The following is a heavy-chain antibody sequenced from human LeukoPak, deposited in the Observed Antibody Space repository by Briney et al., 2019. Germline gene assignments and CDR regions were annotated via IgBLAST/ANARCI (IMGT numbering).Heavy chain of an antibody. J-gene: IGHJ4*02. D-gene: IGHD3-10*01. CDR2: INSDGSRT. CDR3: ARASGPFDY. V-gene: IGHV3-74*01. Sequence: GGSLRLSCAASGFTFSSYWMHWVRQAPGKGLMWVSRINSDGSRTTYADSVRGRFTISRDNSKNTLYLQMNSLRAEDTAVYSCARASGPFDYWGQGTLVTVSS. CDR1: GFTFSSYW.